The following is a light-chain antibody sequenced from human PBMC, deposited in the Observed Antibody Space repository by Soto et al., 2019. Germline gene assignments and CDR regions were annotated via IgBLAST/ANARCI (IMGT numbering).Light chain of an antibody. CDR1: SSDVGGYNY. V-gene: IGLV2-14*01. Sequence: QSALTQPASVSGSPGQSITISCTGTSSDVGGYNYVSWYQQYPGKAPKLMIYDASNRPSGVSNRFSGSKSGNTASLTISGLQAEYEADYYCSSYTSSSTLVFGTGTKLTVL. J-gene: IGLJ1*01. CDR3: SSYTSSSTLV. CDR2: DAS.